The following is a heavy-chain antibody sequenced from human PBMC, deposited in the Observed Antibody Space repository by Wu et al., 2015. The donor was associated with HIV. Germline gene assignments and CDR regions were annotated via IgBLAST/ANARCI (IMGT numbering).Heavy chain of an antibody. CDR1: GYTFTSYG. D-gene: IGHD3-9*01. J-gene: IGHJ6*02. CDR3: ARLDILTGYDYGMDV. Sequence: QVQLVQSGAEVKKPGASVKVSCKASGYTFTSYGISWVRQAPGQGLEWMGWISAYNGNTNYAQKLQGRVTMTTDISTSTAYMELRSLRSDDTAVYYCARLDILTGYDYGMDVWGQGTTVTVSS. V-gene: IGHV1-18*01. CDR2: ISAYNGNT.